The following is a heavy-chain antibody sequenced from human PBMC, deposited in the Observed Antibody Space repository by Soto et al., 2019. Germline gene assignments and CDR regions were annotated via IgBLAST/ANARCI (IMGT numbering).Heavy chain of an antibody. CDR3: ARDGIVVVPVTPYYYYYMDV. D-gene: IGHD2-2*01. J-gene: IGHJ6*03. Sequence: SGGSLRLSCAASGFTFSSYSMNWVRQAPGKGLEWVSYISSSSSTIYYADSVKGRFTISRDNAKNSLYLQMNSLRAEDTAVYYCARDGIVVVPVTPYYYYYMDVWGKGTTVTVSS. CDR2: ISSSSSTI. CDR1: GFTFSSYS. V-gene: IGHV3-48*01.